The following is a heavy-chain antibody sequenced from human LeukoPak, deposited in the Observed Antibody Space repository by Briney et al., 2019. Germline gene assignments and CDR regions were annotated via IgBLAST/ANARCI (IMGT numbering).Heavy chain of an antibody. J-gene: IGHJ1*01. D-gene: IGHD3-10*01. CDR1: GGSISSYY. CDR2: IYYSGST. V-gene: IGHV4-59*08. Sequence: SETLSLTCTVSGGSISSYYWSWIRQPPGKGLEWIGYIYYSGSTNYNPSLKSRVTISVDTSKNQFSLKLSSVTAADTAVYYCARSYGSRSYSPEYFQHWGQGTLVTVSS. CDR3: ARSYGSRSYSPEYFQH.